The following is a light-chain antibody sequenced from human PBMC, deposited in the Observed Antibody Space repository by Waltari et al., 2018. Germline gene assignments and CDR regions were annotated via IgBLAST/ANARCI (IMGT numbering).Light chain of an antibody. Sequence: QSALTQPRSVSGSPGQSVAISCTGTSSDVGGYNFVSWYQQHPGKAPIVMIYDVSKRPSGIPSRFSGSKSGTTASLTISGRQAEDEAIYYCCSYAGSYTVIFGGGTQLTVL. CDR2: DVS. CDR3: CSYAGSYTVI. V-gene: IGLV2-11*01. CDR1: SSDVGGYNF. J-gene: IGLJ2*01.